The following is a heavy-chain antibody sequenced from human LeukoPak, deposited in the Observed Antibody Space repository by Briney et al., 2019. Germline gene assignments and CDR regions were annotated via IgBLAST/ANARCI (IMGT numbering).Heavy chain of an antibody. CDR2: INSDGSST. D-gene: IGHD3-3*01. J-gene: IGHJ3*02. CDR3: ARSLRNAFDI. Sequence: GGSLRLSCAASGFTFSSFWMHWVRQVPGKGLVWVSHINSDGSSTSSADSVKGRFTISRDNAKNTLYLQMNSLRAEDTAVYYCARSLRNAFDIWGQGTMVTVSS. V-gene: IGHV3-74*01. CDR1: GFTFSSFW.